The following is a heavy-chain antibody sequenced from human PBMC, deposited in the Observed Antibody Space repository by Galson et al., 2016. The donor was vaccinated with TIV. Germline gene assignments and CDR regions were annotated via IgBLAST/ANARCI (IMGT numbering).Heavy chain of an antibody. CDR2: IHPSGTT. Sequence: SETLSLTCTVSGDSMTGHYWSWIRQTPGKGLEWIGYIHPSGTTNYNPSLKSRFSISIDTSKTQFSLNLRSVSAADTAIYYCARGGSGWPRVPVYYFSYMEVWGKGTTVSVSS. J-gene: IGHJ6*03. D-gene: IGHD6-19*01. V-gene: IGHV4-59*11. CDR3: ARGGSGWPRVPVYYFSYMEV. CDR1: GDSMTGHY.